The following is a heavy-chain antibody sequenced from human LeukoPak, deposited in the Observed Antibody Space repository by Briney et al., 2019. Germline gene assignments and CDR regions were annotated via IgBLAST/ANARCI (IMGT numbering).Heavy chain of an antibody. J-gene: IGHJ5*02. V-gene: IGHV3-30*03. CDR1: GFTFSSYG. CDR3: ARTLVAAPGSKGGP. Sequence: GRSLRLSCAASGFTFSSYGMHWVRQAPGKGLEWVAVISYDGSNKYYADSVKGRFTISRDNSKNTLYLQMNSLRAEDTAVYYCARTLVAAPGSKGGPWGQGTLVTVSS. CDR2: ISYDGSNK. D-gene: IGHD6-13*01.